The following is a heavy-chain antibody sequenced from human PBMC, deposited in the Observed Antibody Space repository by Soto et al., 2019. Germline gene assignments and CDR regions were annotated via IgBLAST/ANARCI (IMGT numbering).Heavy chain of an antibody. D-gene: IGHD3-22*01. J-gene: IGHJ6*02. CDR1: GFTFSSYG. Sequence: PGGSLRLSCAASGFTFSSYGMHWVRQAPGKGLEWVAVIWYDGSNKYYADSVKGRFTISRDNSKNTLYLQMNSLRAEDTAVYYCARDWFGGYYDSSGYSYYYYGMDVWGQGTTVTVSS. CDR2: IWYDGSNK. CDR3: ARDWFGGYYDSSGYSYYYYGMDV. V-gene: IGHV3-33*01.